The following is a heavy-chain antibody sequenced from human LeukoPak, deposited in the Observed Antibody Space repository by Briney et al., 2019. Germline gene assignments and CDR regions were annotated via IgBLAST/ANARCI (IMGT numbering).Heavy chain of an antibody. V-gene: IGHV1-2*02. J-gene: IGHJ5*02. CDR2: INPNSGGT. CDR1: GYTFISYY. CDR3: ARIPIRKRPDNWFDP. Sequence: GASVKVSCKASGYTFISYYMHWVRQAPGQGLEWMGWINPNSGGTNYAQKFQGRVTMTRDTSISTAYMELSRLRSDDTAVYYCARIPIRKRPDNWFDPWGQGTLVTVSS. D-gene: IGHD6-25*01.